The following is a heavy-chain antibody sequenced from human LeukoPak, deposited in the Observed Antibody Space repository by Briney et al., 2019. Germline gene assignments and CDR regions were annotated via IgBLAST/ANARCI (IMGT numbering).Heavy chain of an antibody. Sequence: ASVKVSCKASGGTFSSYTIRWVRQAPGQGLEWMGRIIPILGIANYAQKFQGRVTITADKSTSTAYMELSSLRSEDTAVYYCARDHGYCSSTSCYPNWFDPWGQGTLVTVSS. CDR2: IIPILGIA. CDR3: ARDHGYCSSTSCYPNWFDP. D-gene: IGHD2-2*03. J-gene: IGHJ5*02. V-gene: IGHV1-69*04. CDR1: GGTFSSYT.